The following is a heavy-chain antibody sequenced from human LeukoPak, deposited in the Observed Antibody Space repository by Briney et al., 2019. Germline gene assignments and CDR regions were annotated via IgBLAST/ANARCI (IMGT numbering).Heavy chain of an antibody. CDR2: INPSGGST. V-gene: IGHV1-46*01. J-gene: IGHJ4*02. D-gene: IGHD3-16*01. Sequence: ASVKVSCKASGYTFTSYYMHWVRQAPGQGLEWMGIINPSGGSTSYAQKFQGRVTMTRDTSMSTVYMELSSLRSEDTAVYYCARTPGGTYLFDYWGQGTLVTVSS. CDR1: GYTFTSYY. CDR3: ARTPGGTYLFDY.